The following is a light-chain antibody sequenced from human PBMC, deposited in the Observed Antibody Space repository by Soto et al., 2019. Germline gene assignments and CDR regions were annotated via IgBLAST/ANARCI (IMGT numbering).Light chain of an antibody. Sequence: DIVLTQSADSLAVSLGERATIDCKSGQSVLYSSDKKNYLAWYQQKPGQPPKLLAYWASTRGSGVPDRFSGSGSGTDFTLTISSLQPEDFATYYCQQSYSTPLTFGGGTKVDIK. J-gene: IGKJ4*01. CDR3: QQSYSTPLT. CDR1: QSVLYSSDKKNY. CDR2: WAS. V-gene: IGKV4-1*01.